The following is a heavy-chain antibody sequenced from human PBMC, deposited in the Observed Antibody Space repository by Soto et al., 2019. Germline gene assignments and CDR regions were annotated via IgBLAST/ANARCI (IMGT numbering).Heavy chain of an antibody. CDR2: IWYDGSNK. CDR3: ARDQGDWISTSCDCAQLLYYYGMDV. V-gene: IGHV3-33*01. Sequence: GVSLRHSCSASGFTFSSYGMHWVRQAPGKGLEWVAVIWYDGSNKYYADSVKGRFTISRDNSKNTLYLQMNSLRAEDTAVCYCARDQGDWISTSCDCAQLLYYYGMDVWGQGTTLTV. CDR1: GFTFSSYG. J-gene: IGHJ6*02. D-gene: IGHD2-2*01.